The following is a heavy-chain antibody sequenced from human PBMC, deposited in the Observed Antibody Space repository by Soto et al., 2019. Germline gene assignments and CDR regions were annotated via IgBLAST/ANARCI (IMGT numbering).Heavy chain of an antibody. Sequence: EVQLVESGGGLVQPGGSLRLSCAASGFTFRSYWMSWVRQFPGKGLQWVAIIKGDGSEKYHVDSVRGRFTISRDNAKNILYLQKNGLRDEGTALYYDARDFAPWGRVTLVTVSS. V-gene: IGHV3-7*05. CDR2: IKGDGSEK. D-gene: IGHD3-3*01. CDR1: GFTFRSYW. CDR3: ARDFAP. J-gene: IGHJ4*02.